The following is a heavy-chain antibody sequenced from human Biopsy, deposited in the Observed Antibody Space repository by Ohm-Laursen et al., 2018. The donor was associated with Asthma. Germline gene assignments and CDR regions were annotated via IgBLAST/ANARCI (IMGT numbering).Heavy chain of an antibody. CDR1: PGSLSGFF. Sequence: TLSLTCDVYPGSLSGFFWTWIRQSPGKGLEWIGETNERGVTNNNPSLKSQVIISIDTYWNRVSLKLTSVTAADTAVYYCARGPELDVWGQGTTVTVSS. V-gene: IGHV4-34*01. CDR3: ARGPELDV. CDR2: TNERGVT. J-gene: IGHJ6*02.